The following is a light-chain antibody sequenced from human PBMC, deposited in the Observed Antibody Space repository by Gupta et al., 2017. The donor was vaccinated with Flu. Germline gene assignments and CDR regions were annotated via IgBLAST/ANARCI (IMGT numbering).Light chain of an antibody. CDR2: QDN. V-gene: IGLV3-1*01. CDR1: NLGDKY. CDR3: QAWDTSTYYV. Sequence: SYDLTQPPSVSVSPRQTASITCPGDNLGDKYVCWYQQKPGQSPVLVIYQDNKRPSGIPERFSGSNSGNTATLTISGTQAMDEADYYCQAWDTSTYYVFGTGTKVTVL. J-gene: IGLJ1*01.